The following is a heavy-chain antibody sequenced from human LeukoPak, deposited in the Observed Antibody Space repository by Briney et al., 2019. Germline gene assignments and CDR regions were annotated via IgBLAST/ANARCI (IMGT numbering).Heavy chain of an antibody. CDR1: GGSISSYY. CDR3: ARQLISSTSYYYFDY. V-gene: IGHV4-59*08. Sequence: LSLTCTVSGGSISSYYWSWIRQPPGKGLEWIGYIYYSGSTNYNPSLKSRVTISVDTSKNQFSLKLSSVTAADTAVYYCARQLISSTSYYYFDYWGQGTLVTVSS. D-gene: IGHD2-2*01. J-gene: IGHJ4*02. CDR2: IYYSGST.